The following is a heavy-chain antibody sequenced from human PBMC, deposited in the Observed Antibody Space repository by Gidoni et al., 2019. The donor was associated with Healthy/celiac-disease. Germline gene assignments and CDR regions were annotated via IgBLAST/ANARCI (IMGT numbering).Heavy chain of an antibody. CDR2: INHSGST. V-gene: IGHV4-34*01. Sequence: QLQLQQWGAGLLEPSETLSLTCAVYGGSFSGYYWSWIRQPPGKGLEWIGEINHSGSTNYNPSLKSRVTISVDTSKTQFSLKLSSVTAADTAVYYCARVGNWNDEWDYYYYYGMDVWGQGTTVTVSS. CDR1: GGSFSGYY. CDR3: ARVGNWNDEWDYYYYYGMDV. J-gene: IGHJ6*02. D-gene: IGHD1-1*01.